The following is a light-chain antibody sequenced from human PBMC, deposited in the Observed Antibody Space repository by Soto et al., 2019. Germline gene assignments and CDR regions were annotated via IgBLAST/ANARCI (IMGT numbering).Light chain of an antibody. V-gene: IGLV2-23*02. CDR3: CSYAGGSTYV. CDR1: SSDVGGYNY. J-gene: IGLJ1*01. CDR2: EVS. Sequence: QSVLTQPASVSGSPGQSITISCTGTSSDVGGYNYVSWYQQHPGKAPKLMIYEVSNRPSGVSNRFSGSKSGNTASLTISGLQAEDEADYYCCSYAGGSTYVFGSGTKLTVL.